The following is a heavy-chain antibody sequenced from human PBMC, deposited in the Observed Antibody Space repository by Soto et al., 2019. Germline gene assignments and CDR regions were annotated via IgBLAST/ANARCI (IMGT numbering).Heavy chain of an antibody. D-gene: IGHD2-2*01. Sequence: SVKVSCKASGGTFSSYTISWVRQAPGQGLEWMGRIIPILGIANYAQKFQGRVTITADKSTSTAYMELSSLRSEDTAVYYCARAYCSSTSCYVAWFDPWGQGTLVTVSS. CDR2: IIPILGIA. J-gene: IGHJ5*02. CDR1: GGTFSSYT. V-gene: IGHV1-69*02. CDR3: ARAYCSSTSCYVAWFDP.